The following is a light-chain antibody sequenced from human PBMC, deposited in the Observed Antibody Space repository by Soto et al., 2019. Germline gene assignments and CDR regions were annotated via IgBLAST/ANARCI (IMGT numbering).Light chain of an antibody. CDR2: DVS. J-gene: IGLJ2*01. CDR1: SIGVGGYNY. V-gene: IGLV2-14*01. Sequence: QSALTQPASVSGSPGQSITISCTGTSIGVGGYNYVSWYQQHPGKAPKLMIYDVSNRPSGVSNRFSGSKSGNTASLTISGLQAEDEADYYCSSYISSSILVFGGGTKLTVL. CDR3: SSYISSSILV.